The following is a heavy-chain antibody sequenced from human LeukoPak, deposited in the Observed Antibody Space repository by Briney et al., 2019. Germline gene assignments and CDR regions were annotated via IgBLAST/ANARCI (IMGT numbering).Heavy chain of an antibody. CDR1: GFTLSHYN. CDR3: ARGGMPSAPPAEYFRY. CDR2: ISFNGGST. Sequence: GGSLRLSCAASGFTLSHYNLHWVRQAPGKGLEYVSGISFNGGSTSYADSVRGRFIISRDDSKNTLYLQMGSLRDEDMAVYYCARGGMPSAPPAEYFRYWGQGTLVTVSS. D-gene: IGHD2-2*01. V-gene: IGHV3-64*02. J-gene: IGHJ1*01.